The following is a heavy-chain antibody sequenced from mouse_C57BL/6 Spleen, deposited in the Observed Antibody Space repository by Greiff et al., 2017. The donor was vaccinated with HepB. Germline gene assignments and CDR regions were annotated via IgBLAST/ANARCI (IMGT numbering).Heavy chain of an antibody. J-gene: IGHJ3*01. CDR1: GFTFSSYG. D-gene: IGHD2-3*01. CDR2: ISSGGSYT. Sequence: EVKLVESGGDLVKPGGSLKLSCAASGFTFSSYGMSWVRQTPDKRLEWVATISSGGSYTYYPDSVKGRFTISRDNAKNTLYLQMRSLKSEDTAMYYCARRLDGYPAWFAYWGQGTLVTVSA. V-gene: IGHV5-6*02. CDR3: ARRLDGYPAWFAY.